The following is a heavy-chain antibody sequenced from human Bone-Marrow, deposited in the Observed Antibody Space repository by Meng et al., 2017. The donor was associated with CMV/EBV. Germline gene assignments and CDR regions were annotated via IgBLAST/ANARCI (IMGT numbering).Heavy chain of an antibody. J-gene: IGHJ3*02. V-gene: IGHV3-9*01. CDR3: AGYCSSTSCYTPDAFDI. Sequence: SLKISCAASGFTFDDYAMHWVRQAPGKGLEWVSGISWHSGSIGYADSVKGRFNISRDNAKNSLYLQMNSLRAEDTALYYCAGYCSSTSCYTPDAFDIWGQGTMVTVPS. D-gene: IGHD2-2*02. CDR2: ISWHSGSI. CDR1: GFTFDDYA.